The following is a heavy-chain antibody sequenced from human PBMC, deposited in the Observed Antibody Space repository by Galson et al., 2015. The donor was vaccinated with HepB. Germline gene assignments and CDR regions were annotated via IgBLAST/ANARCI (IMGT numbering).Heavy chain of an antibody. D-gene: IGHD6-13*01. V-gene: IGHV5-51*01. J-gene: IGHJ6*02. CDR1: GYSFTSYW. CDR2: IYPGDSDT. Sequence: QSGAEVKKPGESLKISCKGSGYSFTSYWIGWVRQMPGKGLEWMGTIYPGDSDTRYSPSFQGQVTISADKSISTAYLQWSSLKASDTAMYYCARLEGSLFRAAGTYYYYYYGMDVWGQGTTVTVSS. CDR3: ARLEGSLFRAAGTYYYYYYGMDV.